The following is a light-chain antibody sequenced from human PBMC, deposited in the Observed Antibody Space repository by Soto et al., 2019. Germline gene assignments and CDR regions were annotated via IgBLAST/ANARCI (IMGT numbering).Light chain of an antibody. Sequence: DIQMTQSPSTLSGSVGDRVTITCRASQAISSWLAWYQQKPGKAPKLLIYKTSNLESAVPSRFSGSGSGTAFTLTISSLQPDDFATYYCQQTKSYPLAFGGGTKVDIK. CDR3: QQTKSYPLA. CDR2: KTS. V-gene: IGKV1-5*03. CDR1: QAISSW. J-gene: IGKJ4*01.